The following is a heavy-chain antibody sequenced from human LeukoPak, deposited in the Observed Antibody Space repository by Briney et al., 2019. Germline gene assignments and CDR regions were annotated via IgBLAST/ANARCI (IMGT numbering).Heavy chain of an antibody. Sequence: SETLSLTCTVSGGSISSYYWSWIRQPPGKGLEWIGYIYYSGSTNYNPSLKSRVTISVDTSKNQFSLKLSSVTAADTAVYYCSRDRYSSSSGGWFDPWGRGTLVTVSS. J-gene: IGHJ5*02. D-gene: IGHD6-6*01. CDR3: SRDRYSSSSGGWFDP. CDR1: GGSISSYY. V-gene: IGHV4-59*01. CDR2: IYYSGST.